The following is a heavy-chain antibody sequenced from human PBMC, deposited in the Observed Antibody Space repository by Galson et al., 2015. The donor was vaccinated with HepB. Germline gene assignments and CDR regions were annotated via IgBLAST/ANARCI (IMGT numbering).Heavy chain of an antibody. CDR3: AKTDVHYYGSGRYVAWVDP. CDR1: GGSMRSYY. V-gene: IGHV4-59*01. J-gene: IGHJ5*02. D-gene: IGHD3-10*01. Sequence: SETLSLTCTVSGGSMRSYYWNWIRQPPGKGLEWIGYIYNSGSTSYDPSLKTRVTLSVDMSRNQFSLKLTSVTAADTAVYYCAKTDVHYYGSGRYVAWVDPWGQGTLVTVSS. CDR2: IYNSGST.